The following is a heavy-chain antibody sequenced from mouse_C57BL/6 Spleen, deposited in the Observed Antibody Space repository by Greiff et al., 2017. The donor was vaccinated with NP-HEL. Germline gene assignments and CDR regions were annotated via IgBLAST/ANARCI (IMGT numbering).Heavy chain of an antibody. V-gene: IGHV1-55*01. D-gene: IGHD2-4*01. CDR1: GYTFTSYW. CDR3: ARDDYDGYFDY. CDR2: IYPGSGST. Sequence: VQLQQPGAELVKPGASVKMSCKASGYTFTSYWITWVKQRPGQGLEWIGDIYPGSGSTNYNEKFKSKATLTVETSSSTAYMQLSSLTSEDSAVYYCARDDYDGYFDYWGQGTTLTVSS. J-gene: IGHJ2*01.